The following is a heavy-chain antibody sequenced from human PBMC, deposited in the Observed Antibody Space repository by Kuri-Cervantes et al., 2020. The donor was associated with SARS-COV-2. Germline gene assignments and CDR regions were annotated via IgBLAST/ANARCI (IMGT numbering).Heavy chain of an antibody. J-gene: IGHJ4*02. Sequence: ETLSLTCAASGFNVSRKYMNWVRQAPGKGLEWVSIIYSGGSIYYTDSVKGRFTISRDNSKNTLYLQMNSLRADDTAVYYCARDRGDFWSGSINYWGQGTLVTVSS. CDR3: ARDRGDFWSGSINY. D-gene: IGHD3-3*01. V-gene: IGHV3-53*01. CDR1: GFNVSRKY. CDR2: IYSGGSI.